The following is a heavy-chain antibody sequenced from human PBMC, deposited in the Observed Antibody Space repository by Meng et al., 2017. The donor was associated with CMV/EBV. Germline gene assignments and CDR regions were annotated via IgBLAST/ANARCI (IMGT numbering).Heavy chain of an antibody. V-gene: IGHV3-21*01. CDR1: GFTFSSYS. CDR3: ARVYIAAAGVSDY. Sequence: SLKISCAASGFTFSSYSMNWVRQAPGKGLEWVSSISSSSSYIYYADSVKGRFTISRDNAKNSLYLQMNSLRAEDTAVYYCARVYIAAAGVSDYWGQGTLVTVSS. D-gene: IGHD6-13*01. J-gene: IGHJ4*02. CDR2: ISSSSSYI.